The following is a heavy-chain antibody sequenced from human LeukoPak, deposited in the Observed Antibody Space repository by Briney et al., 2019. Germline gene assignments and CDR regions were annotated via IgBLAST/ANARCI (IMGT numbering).Heavy chain of an antibody. CDR1: GGSFSGYY. D-gene: IGHD6-13*01. CDR3: ARVGVDGTHYYYGMDV. J-gene: IGHJ6*02. Sequence: SETLSLTCAVYGGSFSGYYWSWIRQPPGKGLEWIGEINHSGSTNYNPSLKSRVTISVDTSKNQFSLKLSSVTAADTAVYYCARVGVDGTHYYYGMDVWGQGTTVTVSS. V-gene: IGHV4-34*01. CDR2: INHSGST.